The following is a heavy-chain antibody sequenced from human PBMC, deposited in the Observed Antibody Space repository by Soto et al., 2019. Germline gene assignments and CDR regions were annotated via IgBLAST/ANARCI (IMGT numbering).Heavy chain of an antibody. V-gene: IGHV3-21*01. J-gene: IGHJ4*02. Sequence: EVQLVESGGGLVKPGGSLRLSCAASGFTFSNYNMNWVRQAPGKGLEWVSSISSSSSYIYYADSLKGRFTVSRDNAKNSLSLQMNSLRVEDTAVYYCARDVAAAGLFDYWGQGTLVTVSS. CDR1: GFTFSNYN. D-gene: IGHD6-13*01. CDR2: ISSSSSYI. CDR3: ARDVAAAGLFDY.